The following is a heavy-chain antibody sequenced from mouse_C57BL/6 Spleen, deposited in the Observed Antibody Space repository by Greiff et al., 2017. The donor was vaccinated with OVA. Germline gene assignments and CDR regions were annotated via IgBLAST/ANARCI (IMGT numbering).Heavy chain of an antibody. V-gene: IGHV1-72*01. CDR1: GYTFTSYW. CDR2: IDPNSGGT. Sequence: QVQLKQPGAELVKPGASVKLSCKASGYTFTSYWMHWVKQRPGRGLEWIGRIDPNSGGTKYNEKFKSKATLTVDKPSSTAYMQLSSLTSEDSAVYYCARRREYDGYYAYAMDYWGQGTSVTVSS. D-gene: IGHD2-3*01. J-gene: IGHJ4*01. CDR3: ARRREYDGYYAYAMDY.